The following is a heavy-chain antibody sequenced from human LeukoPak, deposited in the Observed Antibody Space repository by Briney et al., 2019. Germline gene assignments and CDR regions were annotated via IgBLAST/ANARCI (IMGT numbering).Heavy chain of an antibody. Sequence: GGSLRLSCAASVFTFSSYSINWGRQAPGKGLEWVSPINSSSSYIYYAYSVRGGFTISRENTKNSLYLQINILRAENTAVYFSASWYSDSHMDVWGKGATVTVS. V-gene: IGHV3-21*01. J-gene: IGHJ6*03. CDR3: ASWYSDSHMDV. D-gene: IGHD3-3*01. CDR2: INSSSSYI. CDR1: VFTFSSYS.